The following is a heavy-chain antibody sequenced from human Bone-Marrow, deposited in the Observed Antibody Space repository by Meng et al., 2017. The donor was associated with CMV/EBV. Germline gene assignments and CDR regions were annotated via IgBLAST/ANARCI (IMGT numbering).Heavy chain of an antibody. J-gene: IGHJ4*02. D-gene: IGHD2-8*01. CDR3: TDPGVSAD. Sequence: GGSLRLSCVASGLTFSNSWMIWVRQAPGKGLEWVGRIKSKAHGEAIDYAAPVKGRFIISRDDSKSELYLQMNSLKPEDTAVYYCTDPGVSADWGQGKLVNVDS. CDR2: IKSKAHGEAI. CDR1: GLTFSNSW. V-gene: IGHV3-15*01.